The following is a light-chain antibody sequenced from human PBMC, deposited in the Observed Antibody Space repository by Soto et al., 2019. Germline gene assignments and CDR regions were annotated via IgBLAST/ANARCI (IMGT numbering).Light chain of an antibody. CDR2: GAS. Sequence: EIVMTQSPATLSVSPGERATLSCRASQSVSSYLAWYQQKPGQAPRLLIYGASTRATGIPARCSGSGSGTEFTLTISSLQSEDFVVYYCQQYNNGWTFGQGTKVQIK. CDR3: QQYNNGWT. V-gene: IGKV3-15*01. CDR1: QSVSSY. J-gene: IGKJ1*01.